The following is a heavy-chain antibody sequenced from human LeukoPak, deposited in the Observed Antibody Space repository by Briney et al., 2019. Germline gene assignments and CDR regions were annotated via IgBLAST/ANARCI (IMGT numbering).Heavy chain of an antibody. V-gene: IGHV4-59*08. J-gene: IGHJ4*02. CDR1: GASISSYY. Sequence: PSETLSLTCTVSGASISSYYWSWIRQPPGKGLEWIGYIYYSGSTHYNPSLKSRVSISIDTSKNQFPLKLTSVTAADTAVYFCARGFSYWGQGTPVTVSS. CDR3: ARGFSY. CDR2: IYYSGST.